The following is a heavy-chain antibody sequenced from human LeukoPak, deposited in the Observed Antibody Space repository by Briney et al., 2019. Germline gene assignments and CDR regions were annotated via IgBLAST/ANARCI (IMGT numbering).Heavy chain of an antibody. D-gene: IGHD5-12*01. CDR2: IYSSRST. CDR3: ASNSGSDWGSFDL. CDR1: GASISNSY. J-gene: IGHJ3*01. Sequence: SETLSPTCTVSGASISNSYWSWVRQPPGKGLEWIGYIYSSRSTNYNPSLKGRVTMLVNTSKNQVSLRLRSVTAADTAIYYCASNSGSDWGSFDLWGQGTLVTVSS. V-gene: IGHV4-59*01.